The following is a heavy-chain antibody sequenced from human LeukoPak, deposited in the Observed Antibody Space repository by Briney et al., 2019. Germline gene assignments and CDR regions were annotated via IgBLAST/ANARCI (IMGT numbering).Heavy chain of an antibody. Sequence: PSETLSPTCTVSWVSISNYCVSWIRQPPGKGLECIGYICDSGTTNYNPSLKSRVTISVDRSKRQFSVKLISVTAADTAVYYCARHSPRRIAVAGTTWWFDPWGQGTLVTVSS. V-gene: IGHV4-59*08. J-gene: IGHJ5*01. CDR3: ARHSPRRIAVAGTTWWFDP. CDR2: ICDSGTT. CDR1: WVSISNYC. D-gene: IGHD6-19*01.